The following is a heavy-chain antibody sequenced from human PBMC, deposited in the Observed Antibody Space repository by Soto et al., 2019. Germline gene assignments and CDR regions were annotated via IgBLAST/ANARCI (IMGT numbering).Heavy chain of an antibody. CDR3: AREGINNYNEYYFDS. J-gene: IGHJ4*02. CDR1: GFTFSSYS. Sequence: GVSLRLSCATSGFTFSSYSINWVRQAQGKGLEWVSSISGGGNYKHYADFLRGRFTISRDNAKTSLYLKMNSLRAEDTAVYYCAREGINNYNEYYFDSWGQGTVVTVSS. D-gene: IGHD4-4*01. CDR2: ISGGGNYK. V-gene: IGHV3-21*01.